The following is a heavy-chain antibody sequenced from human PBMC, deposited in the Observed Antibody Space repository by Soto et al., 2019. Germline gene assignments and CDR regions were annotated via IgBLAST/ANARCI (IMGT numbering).Heavy chain of an antibody. Sequence: QLQLQESGPGLVKPSETLSLTCTVSGGSISSSTYYWGWIRQPPGKGLEWIGMIYYSGSAYYNPAHKSRVNISIDTYKNQFSLRLSSATAADTAVYYCARHGVDYGDYASYYYYGMDVWGRGTTVTVSS. CDR2: IYYSGSA. CDR3: ARHGVDYGDYASYYYYGMDV. D-gene: IGHD4-17*01. J-gene: IGHJ6*02. V-gene: IGHV4-39*01. CDR1: GGSISSSTYY.